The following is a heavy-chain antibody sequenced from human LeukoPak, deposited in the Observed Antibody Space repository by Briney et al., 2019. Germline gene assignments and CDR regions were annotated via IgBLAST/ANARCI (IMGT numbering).Heavy chain of an antibody. CDR3: ARGIHSGSYYFGEYYFDY. CDR2: INAGNGNT. J-gene: IGHJ4*02. Sequence: ASVKVSCKASGYTFTSYGISWVRQAPGQGLEWMGWINAGNGNTKYSQKFQGRVTITRDTSASTAYMELSSLRSEDTAVYYCARGIHSGSYYFGEYYFDYWGQGTLVTVSS. CDR1: GYTFTSYG. D-gene: IGHD1-26*01. V-gene: IGHV1-3*01.